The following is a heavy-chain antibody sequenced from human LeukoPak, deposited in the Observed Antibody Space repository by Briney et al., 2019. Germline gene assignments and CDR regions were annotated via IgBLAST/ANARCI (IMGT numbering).Heavy chain of an antibody. CDR3: AREYNWFDP. J-gene: IGHJ5*02. CDR2: ISYSGGT. Sequence: PSETLSLTCTVSGDSISAYYWTWLRQPPGKGLEWIGYISYSGGTNYNASLKSRVTISLDTFKNQFSLKLTSVTAADTAMYYCAREYNWFDPWGQGTLVTVSS. CDR1: GDSISAYY. V-gene: IGHV4-59*01.